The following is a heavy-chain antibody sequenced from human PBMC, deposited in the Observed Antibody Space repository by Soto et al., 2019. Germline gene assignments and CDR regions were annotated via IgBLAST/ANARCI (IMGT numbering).Heavy chain of an antibody. J-gene: IGHJ4*02. CDR3: AKGWGSYRYYYFDY. D-gene: IGHD3-16*02. CDR2: ISGSGGST. V-gene: IGHV3-23*01. CDR1: GFTFSSYA. Sequence: GGSLRLSCAASGFTFSSYAMSWVRHAPGKGLEWVSAISGSGGSTYYADSVKGRFTISRDNSKNTLYLQMNSLRAEDTAVYYCAKGWGSYRYYYFDYRGQGTLVTVSS.